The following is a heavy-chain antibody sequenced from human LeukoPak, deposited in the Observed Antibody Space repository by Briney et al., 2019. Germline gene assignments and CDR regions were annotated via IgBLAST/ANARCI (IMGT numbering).Heavy chain of an antibody. V-gene: IGHV4-59*01. CDR1: GGSISSYY. J-gene: IGHJ4*02. CDR2: IYYSGST. D-gene: IGHD5-18*01. CDR3: ATSGYSYGLQH. Sequence: SETLSLTCTVSGGSISSYYWSWIRQPPGKGLEWIGYIYYSGSTNYNPSLKSRVTISVDTSKKQFSLELTSVTAADTAVYYCATSGYSYGLQHWGQGTLVTVSS.